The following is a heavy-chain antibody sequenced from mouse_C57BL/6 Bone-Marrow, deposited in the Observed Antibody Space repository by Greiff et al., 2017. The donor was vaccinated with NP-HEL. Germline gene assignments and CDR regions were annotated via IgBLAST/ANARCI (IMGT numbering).Heavy chain of an antibody. D-gene: IGHD2-4*01. CDR2: IFPGSGST. CDR3: ARERAFYYDYYCWNFDV. Sequence: QVQLQQSGPELVKPGASVKISCKASGYTFTDYYINWVKQRPGQGLEWIGWIFPGSGSTYYNEKFQGKATLTVDKSSSTAYMLLSSLTSEDSAVYFCARERAFYYDYYCWNFDVWGTGTTVTVSS. J-gene: IGHJ1*03. V-gene: IGHV1-75*01. CDR1: GYTFTDYY.